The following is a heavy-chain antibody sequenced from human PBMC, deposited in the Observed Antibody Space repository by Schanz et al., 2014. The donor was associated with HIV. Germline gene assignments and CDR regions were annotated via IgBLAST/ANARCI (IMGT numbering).Heavy chain of an antibody. CDR3: ANTEFPYSSSSDYYYGMDV. J-gene: IGHJ6*02. Sequence: QVQLVESGGGVVQPGRSLRLSCAASGFTFSSYGMHWVRQAPGKGLEWVAVIWYDGTNKYCADSVKGRFTISRDNSKKTLYLQMNSLRAEDTAVYYCANTEFPYSSSSDYYYGMDVWGQGTTVTVSS. D-gene: IGHD6-6*01. CDR1: GFTFSSYG. V-gene: IGHV3-33*06. CDR2: IWYDGTNK.